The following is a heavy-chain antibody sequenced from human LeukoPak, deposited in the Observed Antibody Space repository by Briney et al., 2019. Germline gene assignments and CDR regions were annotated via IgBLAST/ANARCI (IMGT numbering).Heavy chain of an antibody. CDR1: GYTFTGYY. V-gene: IGHV1-2*02. CDR3: ARDPYCSSTSCYETNWFDP. Sequence: ASVKVSCKASGYTFTGYYMHWVRQAHGQGLEWMGWINPNSGGTNYAQKFQGRVTMTRDTSISTAYMELSRLRSDDTAVYYCARDPYCSSTSCYETNWFDPWGQGTLVTVSS. CDR2: INPNSGGT. D-gene: IGHD2-2*01. J-gene: IGHJ5*02.